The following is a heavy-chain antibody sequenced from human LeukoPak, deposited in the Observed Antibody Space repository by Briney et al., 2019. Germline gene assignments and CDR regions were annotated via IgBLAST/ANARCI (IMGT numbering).Heavy chain of an antibody. CDR3: VRQRWLHRYFDY. J-gene: IGHJ4*02. D-gene: IGHD5-24*01. CDR1: GGSFSGYY. V-gene: IGHV4-34*01. Sequence: PSETLSLTCAVYGGSFSGYYWSWIRQPPGKGLEWIGEINHSGSTNYNPSLKSRVTISVDTSKNRFSLKLSSVTAADTAVYYCVRQRWLHRYFDYWGQGTLVTVSS. CDR2: INHSGST.